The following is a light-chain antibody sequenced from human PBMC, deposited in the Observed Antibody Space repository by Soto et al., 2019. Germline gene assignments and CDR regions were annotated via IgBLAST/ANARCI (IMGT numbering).Light chain of an antibody. Sequence: QSALTQPASVSGSPGQSIAISCTGTSSDVGGYNYVSWYQQHPGKAPKLMIYDVTTRPSGVSNRFSGSKSGNTAALTISGLQAEDEADYYCSSYTSDTTGVFGTGTKLNVL. V-gene: IGLV2-14*03. CDR3: SSYTSDTTGV. CDR2: DVT. CDR1: SSDVGGYNY. J-gene: IGLJ1*01.